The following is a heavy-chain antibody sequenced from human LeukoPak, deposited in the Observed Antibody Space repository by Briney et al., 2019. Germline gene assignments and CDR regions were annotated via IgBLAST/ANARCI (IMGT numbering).Heavy chain of an antibody. Sequence: GGSLRLSCAASGFTFSSYSMNWVRQAPGKGLEWVSSISSSSSYIYYADSVKGRFTISRDNAKNSLYLQMNSLRADDMAVYYCARGPSCTSASCYVIGALDIWGLGTTVTVSS. J-gene: IGHJ3*02. V-gene: IGHV3-21*04. D-gene: IGHD2-2*01. CDR3: ARGPSCTSASCYVIGALDI. CDR1: GFTFSSYS. CDR2: ISSSSSYI.